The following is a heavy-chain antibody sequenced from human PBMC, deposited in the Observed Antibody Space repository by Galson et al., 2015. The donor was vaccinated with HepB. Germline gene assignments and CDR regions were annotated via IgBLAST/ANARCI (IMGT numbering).Heavy chain of an antibody. Sequence: SCKASGGTFSSYAISWVRQAPGQGLEWMGRIIPILGIANYAQKFQGRVTITADKSTSTAYMELSSLRSEDTAVYYCARDRGDGWSDYWGQGTLVTVSS. CDR3: ARDRGDGWSDY. J-gene: IGHJ4*02. CDR1: GGTFSSYA. CDR2: IIPILGIA. D-gene: IGHD3-10*01. V-gene: IGHV1-69*04.